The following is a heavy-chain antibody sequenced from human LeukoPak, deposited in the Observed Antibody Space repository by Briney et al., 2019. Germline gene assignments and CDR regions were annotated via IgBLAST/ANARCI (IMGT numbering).Heavy chain of an antibody. CDR1: GGSLHSY. CDR3: ARDSGTTGEVKFDP. Sequence: SETLSLTCTVSGGSLHSYWSWIRPPAGKGLEWIGRISCSGTITYNPARQSRLTISIDTSKNQFSLKLMSVTAADTAVYYCARDSGTTGEVKFDPWGQGTLVTVSS. CDR2: ISCSGTI. D-gene: IGHD3-10*01. J-gene: IGHJ5*02. V-gene: IGHV4-4*07.